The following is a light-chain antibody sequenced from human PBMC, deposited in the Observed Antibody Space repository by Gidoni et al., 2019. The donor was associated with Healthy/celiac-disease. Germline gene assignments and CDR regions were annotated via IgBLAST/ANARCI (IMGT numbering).Light chain of an antibody. V-gene: IGKV1-39*01. CDR2: AAS. J-gene: IGKJ1*01. Sequence: DIQMTQSPSSLSASVGDRVTITCRASQSVSSYLNWYQQKPGKAPKLLIYAASSLQSGVPSRFRGSGSGTDVTLTISSLQPEDFATYYCQQSSSTPWTFGQXTKVEIK. CDR1: QSVSSY. CDR3: QQSSSTPWT.